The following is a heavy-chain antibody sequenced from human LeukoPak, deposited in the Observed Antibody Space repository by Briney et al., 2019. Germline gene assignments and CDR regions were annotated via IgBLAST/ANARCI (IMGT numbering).Heavy chain of an antibody. V-gene: IGHV4-59*01. CDR2: IYYSGST. D-gene: IGHD2/OR15-2a*01. Sequence: SETLSLTCTGSGVSISSYYWSWIRQPPGKGLEWIGYIYYSGSTNYNPSLKSRVTISVDTSKNQFSLKLSSVTAADTAVYYCARSSTTTKYYYYGMDVWGQGTTVTVSS. CDR3: ARSSTTTKYYYYGMDV. J-gene: IGHJ6*02. CDR1: GVSISSYY.